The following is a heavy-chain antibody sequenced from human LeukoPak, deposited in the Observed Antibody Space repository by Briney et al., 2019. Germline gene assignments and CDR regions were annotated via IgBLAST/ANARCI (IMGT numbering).Heavy chain of an antibody. CDR2: IYYSGST. CDR1: GGSISSYY. D-gene: IGHD3-10*01. Sequence: SETPSLTCTVSGGSISSYYWSWIRQPPGKGLEWIGYIYYSGSTNYNPSLKSRVTISVDTSKNQFSLKLSSVTAADTAVYYCARGVRNYYGSGSYIYWFDPWGQGTLVTVSS. J-gene: IGHJ5*02. V-gene: IGHV4-59*01. CDR3: ARGVRNYYGSGSYIYWFDP.